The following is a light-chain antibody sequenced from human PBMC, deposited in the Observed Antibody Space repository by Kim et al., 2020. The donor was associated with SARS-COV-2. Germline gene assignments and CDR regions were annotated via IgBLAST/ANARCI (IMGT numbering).Light chain of an antibody. CDR3: KAWDSSFVV. CDR2: QDS. J-gene: IGLJ2*01. Sequence: SSELTQPPSVSVSPGQTASITCSGDNLGDKYACWYQQKPGQSPVLVIYQDSKRPSGIPERFSGSNSGNTATLTISGTQAIDEADYYCKAWDSSFVV. CDR1: NLGDKY. V-gene: IGLV3-1*01.